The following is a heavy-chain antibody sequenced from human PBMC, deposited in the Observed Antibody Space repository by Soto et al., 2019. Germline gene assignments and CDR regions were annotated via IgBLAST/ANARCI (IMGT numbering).Heavy chain of an antibody. V-gene: IGHV4-30-2*01. CDR2: IYLSGST. D-gene: IGHD4-17*01. CDR3: ARGMTTVTTFDY. J-gene: IGHJ4*02. Sequence: QLQFRESGSGWVKPSQTLSPTCAVSGGSFSSGGYSCGGFGRPPGKGLESIGYIYLSGSTYYNPSLKSRVTIAVDRSKNQFSLKLSSVTAADTAVYYCARGMTTVTTFDYWGQGTLVTDSS. CDR1: GGSFSSGGYS.